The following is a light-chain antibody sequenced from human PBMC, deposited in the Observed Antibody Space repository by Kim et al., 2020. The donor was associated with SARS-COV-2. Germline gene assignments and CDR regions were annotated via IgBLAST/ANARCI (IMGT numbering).Light chain of an antibody. CDR2: LGS. Sequence: PASIPCRASQSLLHSNGYNYLDWYLQKPGQSPQLLIYLGSNRASGVPDRFSGSGSGTDFTLKISRVEAEDVGVYYCMQALQTPNTFGQGTKLEI. CDR1: QSLLHSNGYNY. V-gene: IGKV2-28*01. J-gene: IGKJ2*01. CDR3: MQALQTPNT.